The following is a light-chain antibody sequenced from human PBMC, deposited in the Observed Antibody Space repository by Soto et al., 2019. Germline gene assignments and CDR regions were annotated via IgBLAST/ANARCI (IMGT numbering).Light chain of an antibody. Sequence: EIVMTQSPATLSVSPGERATLSCRASQSVSSNLAWYQHRPGQAPRLLIYDASDRATGIPARFSGSGSGTDFTLTISSLEPADFAVYYCQQRSSWPLTFGGGTKVDIK. CDR2: DAS. CDR1: QSVSSN. CDR3: QQRSSWPLT. V-gene: IGKV3-11*01. J-gene: IGKJ4*01.